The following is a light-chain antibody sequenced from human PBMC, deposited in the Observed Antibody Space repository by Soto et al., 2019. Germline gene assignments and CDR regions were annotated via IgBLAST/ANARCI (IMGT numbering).Light chain of an antibody. CDR3: CSYAGSSTVV. CDR2: EGS. J-gene: IGLJ2*01. V-gene: IGLV2-23*01. CDR1: SSDVGSYNL. Sequence: QSVLTQPASVSGSPGQSITISCTGTSSDVGSYNLVSWYQQHPGKAPKLMIYEGSKRPSGVSNRFSGSKSGNTASLTISGLQAEDEAAYYCCSYAGSSTVVFGGGTQLTVL.